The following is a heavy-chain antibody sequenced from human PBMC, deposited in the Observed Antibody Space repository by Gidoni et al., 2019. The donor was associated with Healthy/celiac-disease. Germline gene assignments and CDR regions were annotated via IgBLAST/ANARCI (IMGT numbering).Heavy chain of an antibody. D-gene: IGHD6-13*01. V-gene: IGHV3-43D*03. CDR2: IRWDGGST. CDR3: AKGYSSSWYFDY. Sequence: EVQLVESGGVVVQPGGSLRLSCAASGFTFDDYAMHWVRQAPGKGLEWVSLIRWDGGSTYYADSVKGRFTISRDNSKNSLYLQMNSLRAEDTALYYCAKGYSSSWYFDYWGQGTLVTVSS. CDR1: GFTFDDYA. J-gene: IGHJ4*02.